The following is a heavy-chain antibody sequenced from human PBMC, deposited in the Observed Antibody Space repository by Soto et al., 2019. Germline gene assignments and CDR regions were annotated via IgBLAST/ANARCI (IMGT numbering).Heavy chain of an antibody. CDR1: GGSISSGGYY. CDR2: IYYSGST. Sequence: QVQLQESGPGLVKPSQTLSLTCTVSGGSISSGGYYWSWIRQHPGKGLEWIGYIYYSGSTYYNPSLKSRVTISVDTSKNQFSLKLSSVTAADTAVYYCARGLEIFGVVGEFDYWGQGTLVTVSS. D-gene: IGHD3-3*01. CDR3: ARGLEIFGVVGEFDY. J-gene: IGHJ4*02. V-gene: IGHV4-31*03.